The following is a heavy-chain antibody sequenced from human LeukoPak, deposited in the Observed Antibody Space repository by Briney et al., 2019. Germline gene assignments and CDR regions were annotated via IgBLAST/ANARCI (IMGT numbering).Heavy chain of an antibody. CDR2: VNPNNDAT. CDR1: GYTFTGYH. Sequence: ASVKVSCKASGYTFTGYHMHWVRQAPGQGLEWMGWVNPNNDATNYAQKFQGRVTVTRDTSISTVYMELSSLTSDDTAVYYCARGGGTIAAAGIPFDYWGQGTLVTVSS. J-gene: IGHJ4*02. D-gene: IGHD6-13*01. CDR3: ARGGGTIAAAGIPFDY. V-gene: IGHV1-2*02.